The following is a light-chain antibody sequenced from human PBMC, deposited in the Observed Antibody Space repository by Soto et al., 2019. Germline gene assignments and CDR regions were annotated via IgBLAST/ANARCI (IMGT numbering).Light chain of an antibody. CDR1: QSISSY. CDR3: QQSYSTLP. Sequence: DIQMTQSPSSLSASVGDRVTITCRASQSISSYLNWYQQKPGKAPKLLIYAASSLQSGVPSRFSGSGSGTDFTLTISSLQPEDFATYYCQQSYSTLPLGGGTKVE. J-gene: IGKJ4*01. V-gene: IGKV1-39*01. CDR2: AAS.